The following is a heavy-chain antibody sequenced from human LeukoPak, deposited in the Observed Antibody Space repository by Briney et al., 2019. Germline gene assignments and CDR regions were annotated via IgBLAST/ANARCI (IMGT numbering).Heavy chain of an antibody. CDR2: ISYDGSNK. D-gene: IGHD6-19*01. J-gene: IGHJ4*02. CDR1: GFTFSSYA. CDR3: ARVPPSSGWKPREYYFDY. V-gene: IGHV3-30*14. Sequence: PGGSLRLSCAASGFTFSSYAMHWVRQAPGKGLEWVAVISYDGSNKYYADSVKGRFTISRDNSKNTLYLQMNSLRAEDTAVYYCARVPPSSGWKPREYYFDYWGQGTLVTVSS.